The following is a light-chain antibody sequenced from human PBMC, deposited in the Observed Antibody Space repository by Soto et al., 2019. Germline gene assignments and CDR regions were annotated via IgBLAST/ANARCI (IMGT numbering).Light chain of an antibody. Sequence: DIVMTRSPDSLAVSLGERATINCKSSQSVLYSSNNKDYLAWYQQKPGQPPHLLIYWASTRESGVPDRFTGSGSGTDFTLTISSLQAEDVAVYYCHQYYTTPITFGQGTRLEI. CDR2: WAS. CDR3: HQYYTTPIT. V-gene: IGKV4-1*01. CDR1: QSVLYSSNNKDY. J-gene: IGKJ5*01.